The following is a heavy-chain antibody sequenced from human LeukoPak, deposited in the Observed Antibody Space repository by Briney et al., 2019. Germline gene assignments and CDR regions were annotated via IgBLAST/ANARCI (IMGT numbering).Heavy chain of an antibody. Sequence: SETLSLTCTVSGGSISNYYWSWIRQPPGKGLEWIGYIYYTGTTSYNPSLKSRVTISLDTSKNQFSLGLTSVTAADAAVYYCARRYSSGWYFDYWGQGTLVTVSS. D-gene: IGHD6-19*01. CDR2: IYYTGTT. CDR3: ARRYSSGWYFDY. V-gene: IGHV4-59*01. J-gene: IGHJ4*02. CDR1: GGSISNYY.